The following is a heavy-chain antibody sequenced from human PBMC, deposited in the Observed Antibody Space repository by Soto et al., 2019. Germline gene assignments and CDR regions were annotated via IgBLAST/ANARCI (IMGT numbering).Heavy chain of an antibody. D-gene: IGHD6-13*01. CDR3: ARQCIAAAGPRYYYYYYGMDV. CDR1: GGSISSSSYY. Sequence: PSETLSLTCTVSGGSISSSSYYWGWIRQPPGKGLEWIGSIYYSGSTYYNPSLKSRVTISVDTSKNQFSLKLSSVTAADTAVYYCARQCIAAAGPRYYYYYYGMDVWGQGTTVTVSS. J-gene: IGHJ6*02. V-gene: IGHV4-39*01. CDR2: IYYSGST.